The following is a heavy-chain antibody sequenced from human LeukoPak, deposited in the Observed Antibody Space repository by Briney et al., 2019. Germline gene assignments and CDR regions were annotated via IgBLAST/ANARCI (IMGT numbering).Heavy chain of an antibody. J-gene: IGHJ4*02. D-gene: IGHD3-22*01. CDR1: GFTFSSYW. Sequence: PGGSLRLSCAASGFTFSSYWMHWVRQAPGKGLVWVSRIKSDGSTTTYADSVKGRFTISRDNAKNTLYLQMNSLRAEDTAVYYCARDLPYYDSSGYYGLWGQGTLVTVSS. CDR2: IKSDGSTT. V-gene: IGHV3-74*01. CDR3: ARDLPYYDSSGYYGL.